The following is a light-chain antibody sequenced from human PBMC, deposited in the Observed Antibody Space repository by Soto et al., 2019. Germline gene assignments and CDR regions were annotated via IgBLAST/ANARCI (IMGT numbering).Light chain of an antibody. CDR3: SSFKGTNSFV. V-gene: IGLV1-47*01. J-gene: IGLJ1*01. CDR2: RNN. CDR1: NSNIGGNY. Sequence: QSVLTQPPSASGTPGQRVTISCSGSNSNIGGNYVYWYQQLPGMAPKLLIYRNNERPSGVPDRIFASKSGNTASLTVSGLQADDEANYYCSSFKGTNSFVFGTGTKLTVL.